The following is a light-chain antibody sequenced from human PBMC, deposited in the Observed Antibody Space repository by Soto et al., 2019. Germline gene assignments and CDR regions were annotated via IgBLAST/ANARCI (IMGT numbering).Light chain of an antibody. Sequence: EIVMTQSPATLSVSPGERATLSCRASQSVSINLAWYQQNPGQAPRLLIYGASTSATGITARFSGCGSGAELTLTISSLQSEDFAVYYCEQYNNWPGTFGPGTKVDIK. CDR1: QSVSIN. J-gene: IGKJ3*01. V-gene: IGKV3-15*01. CDR2: GAS. CDR3: EQYNNWPGT.